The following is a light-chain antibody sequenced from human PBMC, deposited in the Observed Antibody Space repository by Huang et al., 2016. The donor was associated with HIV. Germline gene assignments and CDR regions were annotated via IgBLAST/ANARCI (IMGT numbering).Light chain of an antibody. CDR1: QSVSSD. CDR3: QQYNTWPIT. CDR2: GAS. Sequence: EIVMTQSPATLSVSPGERVTLSWRASQSVSSDLAWYQQKPGQAPRLLIYGASTRATGIPARFSGRGSGTEFTLTISSLQSEHFAVYYCQQYNTWPITFGPGTKVDTK. J-gene: IGKJ3*01. V-gene: IGKV3-15*01.